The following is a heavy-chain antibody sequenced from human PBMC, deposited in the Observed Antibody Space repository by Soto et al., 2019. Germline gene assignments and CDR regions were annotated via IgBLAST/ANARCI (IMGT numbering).Heavy chain of an antibody. J-gene: IGHJ4*02. CDR2: ISADGSDK. V-gene: IGHV3-30*18. Sequence: PGGSLRLSCAASGFSFSNFGMHWVRQAPGKGLEWVAAISADGSDKYLSGSVRGRFTISRDNSKNTLFLQMNSLRVEDTAVYYCVKGSDVARQELDYWGQGTLVTVSS. CDR3: VKGSDVARQELDY. CDR1: GFSFSNFG. D-gene: IGHD3-3*01.